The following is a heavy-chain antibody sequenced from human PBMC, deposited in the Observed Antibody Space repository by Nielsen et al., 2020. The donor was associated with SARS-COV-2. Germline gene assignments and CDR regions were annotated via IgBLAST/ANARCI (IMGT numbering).Heavy chain of an antibody. Sequence: SETLSLTCTVSGYSISSAYYWGWIRQTPGKGLEWIGSTYHSGSAYYNPYFKGRVTISVDTSKNQFSLNLSSVTAADTAVYYCARDGIAAADTYFDYWGQGSLVTVSA. V-gene: IGHV4-38-2*02. J-gene: IGHJ4*02. CDR2: TYHSGSA. CDR1: GYSISSAYY. D-gene: IGHD6-13*01. CDR3: ARDGIAAADTYFDY.